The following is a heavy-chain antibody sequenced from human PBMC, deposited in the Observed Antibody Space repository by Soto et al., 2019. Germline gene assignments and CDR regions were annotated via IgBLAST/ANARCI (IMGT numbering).Heavy chain of an antibody. D-gene: IGHD2-2*01. J-gene: IGHJ6*02. CDR1: GGTFSSYT. CDR2: IIPILGIA. CDR3: ARVVPAAMTDYYYGMAV. V-gene: IGHV1-69*02. Sequence: QVQLVQSGAEVKKPGSSVKVSCKASGGTFSSYTISWVRQAPGQGLEWMGRIIPILGIANYAQKFQGRVTITADKSTSTAYMELSSLRSEDTAVYYCARVVPAAMTDYYYGMAVWGQGTTVTVSS.